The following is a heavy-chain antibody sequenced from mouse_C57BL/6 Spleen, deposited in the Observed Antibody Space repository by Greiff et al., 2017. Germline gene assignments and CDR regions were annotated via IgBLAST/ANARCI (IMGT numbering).Heavy chain of an antibody. CDR3: ARTDYYCSSYDY. CDR2: IYPGSGNT. CDR1: GYTFTDYY. Sequence: QVQLQQSGAELVRPGASVKLSCKASGYTFTDYYINWVKQRPGQGLEWIARIYPGSGNTYYNEKFKGKATLTAEKSSSTAYMQLSSLTSEDSAVYFCARTDYYCSSYDYWGQGTTLTVSS. V-gene: IGHV1-76*01. D-gene: IGHD1-1*01. J-gene: IGHJ2*01.